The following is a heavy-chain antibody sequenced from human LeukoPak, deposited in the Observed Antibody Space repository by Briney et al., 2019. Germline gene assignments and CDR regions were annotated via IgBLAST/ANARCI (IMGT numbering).Heavy chain of an antibody. D-gene: IGHD6-13*01. Sequence: SETLSLTCTFSGGSISSYYWSWIRQPPGKGLEWIGYISYSGSTKYNPSFKSRVTISVDTSKNQFSLKLSSVTAADTAVYYCASESAAGTFDYWGQGTLVTVSS. V-gene: IGHV4-59*01. CDR2: ISYSGST. CDR1: GGSISSYY. J-gene: IGHJ4*02. CDR3: ASESAAGTFDY.